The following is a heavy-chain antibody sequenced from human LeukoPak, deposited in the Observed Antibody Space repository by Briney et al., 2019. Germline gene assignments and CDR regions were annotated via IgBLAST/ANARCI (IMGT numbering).Heavy chain of an antibody. Sequence: GGSLRLSCAASGVTFSSFAMSWVRQPPGKGLEWGSTISGSGGRTYYADSVKGRFTISRDDSKNTPYLQMNSLRAEDTAVYYCAKDSRTYFSGSGSFSLPKKPLGYFDDWGQGTLVTVSS. CDR3: AKDSRTYFSGSGSFSLPKKPLGYFDD. CDR1: GVTFSSFA. D-gene: IGHD3-10*01. V-gene: IGHV3-23*01. CDR2: ISGSGGRT. J-gene: IGHJ4*02.